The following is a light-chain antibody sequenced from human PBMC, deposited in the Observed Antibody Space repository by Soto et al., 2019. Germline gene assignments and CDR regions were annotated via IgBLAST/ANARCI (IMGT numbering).Light chain of an antibody. CDR2: INSDGSH. J-gene: IGLJ2*01. CDR3: QTWGTGMV. V-gene: IGLV4-69*01. Sequence: QLVLTQSPSASASLGASVKLTCTVSSGHSSYAIAWHQQQPEKGPRYLMKINSDGSHYKGDESPDRCSGSSSGAERNRTLSSRQAEDEADYYCQTWGTGMVFGGGTKLTVL. CDR1: SGHSSYA.